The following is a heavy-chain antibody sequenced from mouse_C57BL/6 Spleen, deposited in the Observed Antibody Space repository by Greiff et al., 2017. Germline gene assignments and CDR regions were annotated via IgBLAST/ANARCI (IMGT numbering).Heavy chain of an antibody. Sequence: EVQGVESGGGLVKPGGSLKLSCAASGFTFSSYAMSWVRQTPEKRLEWVATISDGGSYTYYPDNVKGRFTISRDNAKNNLYLQMSHLKSEDTAMYYCARDAPNYFDYWGQGTTLTVSS. CDR3: ARDAPNYFDY. V-gene: IGHV5-4*01. CDR1: GFTFSSYA. CDR2: ISDGGSYT. J-gene: IGHJ2*01.